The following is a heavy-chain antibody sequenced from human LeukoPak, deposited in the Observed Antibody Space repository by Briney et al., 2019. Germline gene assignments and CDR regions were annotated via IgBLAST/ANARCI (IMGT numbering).Heavy chain of an antibody. J-gene: IGHJ4*02. Sequence: GGSLRLSCAASGFTFSSYAMHWVRQAPGKGLEWVAVISYDGSNKYYADSVKGRFTISRDNAKNSLYLQMNSLRAEDTAVYYCARDVLVIAAAMSGWFDYWGQGTLVTVSS. CDR2: ISYDGSNK. V-gene: IGHV3-30*04. D-gene: IGHD6-13*01. CDR3: ARDVLVIAAAMSGWFDY. CDR1: GFTFSSYA.